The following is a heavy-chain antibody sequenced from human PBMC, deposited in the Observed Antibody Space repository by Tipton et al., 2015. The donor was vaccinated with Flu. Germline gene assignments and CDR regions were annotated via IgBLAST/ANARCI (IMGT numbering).Heavy chain of an antibody. V-gene: IGHV4-30-2*01. J-gene: IGHJ4*02. D-gene: IGHD4-17*01. CDR3: ARSMTMVTANPHYFFDY. Sequence: TLSLTCFISGGSMTNGGYSWSWIRQPPGKGLERVGFMYHGGSTVYNPSLKSRVTISVDRSKNQFSLKVTSVTAADTAVYYCARSMTMVTANPHYFFDYWGQGTLVTVSS. CDR1: GGSMTNGGYS. CDR2: MYHGGST.